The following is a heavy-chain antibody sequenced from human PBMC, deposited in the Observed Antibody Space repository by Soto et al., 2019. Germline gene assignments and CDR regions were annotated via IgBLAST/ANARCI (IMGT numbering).Heavy chain of an antibody. CDR3: ARDGGQAAAGTYGMDV. D-gene: IGHD6-13*01. J-gene: IGHJ6*02. CDR2: ISSSSSYI. CDR1: GFTFSSYS. V-gene: IGHV3-21*01. Sequence: GGSLRLSCAASGFTFSSYSMNWVRQAPGKGLEWVSSISSSSSYIYYADSVKGRFTISRDNAKNSLYQQMNSLRAEDTAVYYCARDGGQAAAGTYGMDVWGQGTTVTVSS.